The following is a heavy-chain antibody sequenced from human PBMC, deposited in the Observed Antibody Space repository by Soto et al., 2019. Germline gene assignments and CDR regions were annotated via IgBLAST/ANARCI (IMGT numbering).Heavy chain of an antibody. J-gene: IGHJ4*02. CDR1: GGSINNYY. CDR3: ASATGYSRLFDL. CDR2: IYYSGGT. Sequence: QVQLQESGPGLVKPSETLSLTCTVSGGSINNYYWRWIRQPPGRGLDWIGYIYYSGGTNYNPSLKSRVTISIDTSKNQFSLRLTSVTAADTAVYHCASATGYSRLFDLWGQGPLVTVSS. V-gene: IGHV4-59*01. D-gene: IGHD3-9*01.